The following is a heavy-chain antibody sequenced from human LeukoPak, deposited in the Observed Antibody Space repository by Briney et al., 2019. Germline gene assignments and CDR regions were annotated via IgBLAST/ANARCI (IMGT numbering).Heavy chain of an antibody. D-gene: IGHD3-22*01. J-gene: IGHJ4*02. V-gene: IGHV3-64*04. CDR3: AKARGIYYDSTYYFDY. CDR1: GFTFSSFA. CDR2: IYSDGNRT. Sequence: GGSLRLSCAASGFTFSSFAMHWVRQAPGKGLEYLSAIYSDGNRTYYADSVKGRFTISRDNSKNTLYLQMNSLRAEDTAVYYCAKARGIYYDSTYYFDYWGQGTLVTVSS.